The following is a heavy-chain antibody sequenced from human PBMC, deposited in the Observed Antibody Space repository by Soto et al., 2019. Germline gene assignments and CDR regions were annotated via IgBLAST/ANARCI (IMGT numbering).Heavy chain of an antibody. V-gene: IGHV3-30*18. J-gene: IGHJ4*02. CDR3: AKGFKGVVAAPLDY. CDR1: GFTFSSYG. D-gene: IGHD2-15*01. CDR2: ISYDGSNK. Sequence: QVQLVESGGGVVQPGRSLRLSCAASGFTFSSYGMQWVRQAPGKGLEWVAVISYDGSNKYYADSVKGRFTISRDNSKNTLYLQMNSLRAEDTAVYYCAKGFKGVVAAPLDYWGQGTLVTVSS.